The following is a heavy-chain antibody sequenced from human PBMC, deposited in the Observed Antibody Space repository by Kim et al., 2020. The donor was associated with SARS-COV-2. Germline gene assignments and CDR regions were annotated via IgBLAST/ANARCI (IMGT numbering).Heavy chain of an antibody. CDR3: AKVNRPYHYDSSGRNF. V-gene: IGHV3-23*01. J-gene: IGHJ4*02. D-gene: IGHD3-22*01. CDR1: GFTISSYD. CDR2: ISGSGDRT. Sequence: GGSLRLSCTVPGFTISSYDLTWVRQAPGKGLEWVSVISGSGDRTYYADSVKGRFTISRDNSKNTLYLQMSSLRAEDTAMYYCAKVNRPYHYDSSGRNFWGQGTLVTVAS.